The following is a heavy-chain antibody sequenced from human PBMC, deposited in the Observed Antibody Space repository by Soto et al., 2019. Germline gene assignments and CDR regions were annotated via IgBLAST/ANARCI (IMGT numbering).Heavy chain of an antibody. CDR2: VYHTGTT. Sequence: QVQLQESGPGLVKPSETLSLTCTVSGGHISSYYWSWIRQTPGKGLEWVGYVYHTGTTNYNPSLNSRLTISLDTSRNQFSLSLGAVTAADTAVYYCATGRVYYGSEYWGQGNLVTVSP. V-gene: IGHV4-59*01. CDR1: GGHISSYY. J-gene: IGHJ4*02. D-gene: IGHD3-10*01. CDR3: ATGRVYYGSEY.